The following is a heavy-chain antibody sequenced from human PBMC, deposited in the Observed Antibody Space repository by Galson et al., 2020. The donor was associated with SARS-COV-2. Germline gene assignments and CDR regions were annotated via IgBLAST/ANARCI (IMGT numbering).Heavy chain of an antibody. J-gene: IGHJ4*02. CDR3: AKDNYYGSLGSFGS. Sequence: GGSLRPSCAASGFSFSSYAMSWVRQAPGKGLEWVSSITASGGSPYYAVSMKGRFATPRDNSQNTLFLQMDSLRAEDTALYYCAKDNYYGSLGSFGSWGQGTPVTVSS. D-gene: IGHD3-10*01. CDR1: GFSFSSYA. CDR2: ITASGGSP. V-gene: IGHV3-23*01.